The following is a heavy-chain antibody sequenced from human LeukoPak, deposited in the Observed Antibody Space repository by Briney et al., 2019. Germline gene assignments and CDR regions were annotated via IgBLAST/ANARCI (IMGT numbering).Heavy chain of an antibody. D-gene: IGHD3-10*01. Sequence: SQTLSLTRAISVDSVSINNAAWNWIRQSPSRGLEWLGRTLYRSKWYNDYAVPVKGRITISPDTSKNQFSLQLNSVTPEDTAVYYCAREGTMVRGVMNHFDYWGQGTLVTVSS. CDR1: VDSVSINNAA. V-gene: IGHV6-1*01. J-gene: IGHJ4*02. CDR3: AREGTMVRGVMNHFDY. CDR2: TLYRSKWYN.